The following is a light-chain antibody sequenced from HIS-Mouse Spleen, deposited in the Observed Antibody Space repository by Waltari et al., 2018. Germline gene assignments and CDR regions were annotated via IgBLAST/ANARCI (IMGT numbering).Light chain of an antibody. CDR3: CSYAGSYTYV. V-gene: IGLV2-11*01. Sequence: QSALTQPRSVSGSPGQSVTISCTGTSRDVGGYHYVPWYQQHPGKAPKLMIYDVSKRPSGVPDRFSGSKSGNTASLTISGLQAEDEADYYCCSYAGSYTYVFGTGTKVTVL. J-gene: IGLJ1*01. CDR2: DVS. CDR1: SRDVGGYHY.